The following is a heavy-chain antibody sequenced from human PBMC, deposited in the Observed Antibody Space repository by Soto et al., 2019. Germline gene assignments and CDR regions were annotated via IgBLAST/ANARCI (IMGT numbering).Heavy chain of an antibody. CDR2: IYYSGST. Sequence: QVQLQESGPGLVKPSQTLSLTCTVSGASISSGGYYWGWIRQHPGKGLEWIGYIYYSGSTYYNPSHKSRVAISVDTFKNQFSLKLSSVTAADTAVYYCAREPSPWGQGTLVTVSS. CDR3: AREPSP. J-gene: IGHJ5*02. CDR1: GASISSGGYY. V-gene: IGHV4-31*03.